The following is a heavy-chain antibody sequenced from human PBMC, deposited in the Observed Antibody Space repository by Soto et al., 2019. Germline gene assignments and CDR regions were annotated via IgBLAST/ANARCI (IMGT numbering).Heavy chain of an antibody. CDR3: ARILCKRYYDSSTYECFDN. V-gene: IGHV2-70*01. CDR2: IDWDDDK. D-gene: IGHD3-22*01. CDR1: GFSLSTSGMC. J-gene: IGHJ4*02. Sequence: SGPTLVNPTQTLTLTCTFSGFSLSTSGMCVSWIRQPPGKALEWLAHIDWDDDKYYSTSLKTRLTISKDTSKNQVVLTMTNMDPVDTATYYCARILCKRYYDSSTYECFDNWGQGTLVTVSS.